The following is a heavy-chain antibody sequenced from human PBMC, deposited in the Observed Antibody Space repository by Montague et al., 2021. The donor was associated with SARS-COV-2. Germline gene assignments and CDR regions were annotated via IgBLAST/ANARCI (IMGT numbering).Heavy chain of an antibody. V-gene: IGHV4-38-2*02. J-gene: IGHJ4*02. CDR2: RYQNGAT. Sequence: SKTLSLTCSVSGFSISSGYYWDWIRQTPGKGLKWIGSRYQNGATYYSPSLKRPVTILLDTSKNQFSLSLTSVTAADTAVYYCARSGVGIFDFSYFDSWGQGSLVIVSS. CDR1: GFSISSGYY. CDR3: ARSGVGIFDFSYFDS. D-gene: IGHD3-3*01.